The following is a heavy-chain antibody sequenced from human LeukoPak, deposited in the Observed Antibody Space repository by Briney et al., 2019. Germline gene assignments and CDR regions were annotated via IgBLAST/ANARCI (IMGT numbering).Heavy chain of an antibody. CDR1: GYSISAGYY. J-gene: IGHJ5*02. D-gene: IGHD1-1*01. CDR2: IYHSGRT. V-gene: IGHV4-38-2*01. CDR3: ARATTGTTRWFDP. Sequence: SETLSLTCGVSGYSISAGYYWGWIRQPPGKTLEWIGSIYHSGRTYYNPSLKSRVTISVDTSKNQFSLRLSSVTAADTAVYYCARATTGTTRWFDPWDQGTLVTVSS.